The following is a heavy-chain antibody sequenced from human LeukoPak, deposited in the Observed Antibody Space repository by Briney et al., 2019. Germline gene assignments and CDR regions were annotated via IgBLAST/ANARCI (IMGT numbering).Heavy chain of an antibody. CDR3: AREITFWSGSYDY. D-gene: IGHD3-3*01. J-gene: IGHJ4*02. V-gene: IGHV4-59*01. Sequence: KTSETLSLTCTVSGGSISSYYWSWIRQPPGKGLEWIGYIYYSGSTNYNPSLKSRVTISVDTSKNQFSLKLSSVTAADTAVYYCAREITFWSGSYDYWGQGTLVTVSS. CDR2: IYYSGST. CDR1: GGSISSYY.